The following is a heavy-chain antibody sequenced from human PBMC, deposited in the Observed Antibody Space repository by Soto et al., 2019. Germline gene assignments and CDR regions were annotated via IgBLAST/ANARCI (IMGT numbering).Heavy chain of an antibody. V-gene: IGHV4-59*08. CDR1: GGSISSYH. D-gene: IGHD3-10*02. CDR2: IYYSGST. J-gene: IGHJ4*02. Sequence: SETLSLPCTVSGGSISSYHWSWIRQPPGKGLEWIGYIYYSGSTNYNPSLKSRVTISVDTSKNQFSLKLSSVTAADTAVYYSARNDGYVNYWGQGTLVTVTS. CDR3: ARNDGYVNY.